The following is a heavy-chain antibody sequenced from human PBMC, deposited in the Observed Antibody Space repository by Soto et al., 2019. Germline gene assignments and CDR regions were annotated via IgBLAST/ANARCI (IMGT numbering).Heavy chain of an antibody. V-gene: IGHV1-18*04. CDR3: ARDLFGTTLAARPYYFDY. D-gene: IGHD6-6*01. Sequence: ASVKVSCKASGYTFTNYGLSWVRQAPGQGLEWMGWITVYSGTTDHVQKFRGRVSMTTDTSTNTAYMELSSLRSEDTAVYYCARDLFGTTLAARPYYFDYWGQGTLVTVSS. CDR1: GYTFTNYG. J-gene: IGHJ4*02. CDR2: ITVYSGTT.